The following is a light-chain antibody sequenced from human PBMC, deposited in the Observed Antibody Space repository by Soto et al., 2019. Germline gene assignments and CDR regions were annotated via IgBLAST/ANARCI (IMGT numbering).Light chain of an antibody. V-gene: IGLV2-8*01. CDR3: STYAGSNVV. CDR2: EVS. CDR1: SSDVGGYNY. Sequence: QSALTQPPSASGSPGQSVTISCTGTSSDVGGYNYVSWYQQHPGKAPKLMIYEVSKRPSGVPDRFSGSKSGNTASLTVSGLQAEDEADSYCSTYAGSNVVFGRGTQLPVL. J-gene: IGLJ2*01.